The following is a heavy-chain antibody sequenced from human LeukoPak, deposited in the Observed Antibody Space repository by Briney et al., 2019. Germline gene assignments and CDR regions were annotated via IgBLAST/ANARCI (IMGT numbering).Heavy chain of an antibody. CDR1: GGSISSGSYY. D-gene: IGHD2-8*02. CDR2: IYISGTT. Sequence: SETLSLTCTVSGGSISSGSYYWSWIRQPAGKGLEWIGRIYISGTTSYNPSLKSRVTISADTSKNQFSLKLSSVTAADTAVYYCARGYWFYFDYWGQGTLVTVPS. CDR3: ARGYWFYFDY. J-gene: IGHJ4*02. V-gene: IGHV4-61*02.